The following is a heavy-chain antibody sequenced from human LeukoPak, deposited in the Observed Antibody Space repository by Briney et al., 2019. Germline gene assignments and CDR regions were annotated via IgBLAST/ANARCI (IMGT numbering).Heavy chain of an antibody. D-gene: IGHD2-2*01. CDR3: AKAQDIVVVPAAGTFDY. Sequence: GGSLRLSCAASGFTFSSYAMSWVRQAPGKGLKWVSAISGSGGSTYYADSVRGRFTISRDNSKNTLYLQMNSLRAEDTAVYYCAKAQDIVVVPAAGTFDYWGQGTLVTVSS. CDR1: GFTFSSYA. CDR2: ISGSGGST. J-gene: IGHJ4*02. V-gene: IGHV3-23*01.